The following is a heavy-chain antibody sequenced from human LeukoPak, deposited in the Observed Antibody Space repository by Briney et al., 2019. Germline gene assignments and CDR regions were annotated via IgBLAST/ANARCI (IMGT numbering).Heavy chain of an antibody. CDR1: GCTFTGYY. CDR2: INPNSGGT. Sequence: SVKVSCKASGCTFTGYYMHWVRQAPGQGLEWMGWINPNSGGTNYAQKFQGRVTMTRDTSISTAYMELSRLRSDDTAVYYCARDWGFGDLYNWFDPWGQGTLVTVSS. CDR3: ARDWGFGDLYNWFDP. D-gene: IGHD3-10*01. V-gene: IGHV1-2*02. J-gene: IGHJ5*02.